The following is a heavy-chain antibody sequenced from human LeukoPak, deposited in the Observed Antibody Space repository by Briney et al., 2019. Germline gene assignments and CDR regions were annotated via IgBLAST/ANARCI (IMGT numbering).Heavy chain of an antibody. CDR1: GFTFSSYA. D-gene: IGHD6-19*01. CDR2: ISGSGGST. V-gene: IGHV3-23*01. J-gene: IGHJ5*02. CDR3: ARAVAGYNWFDP. Sequence: GGSLRLSCAASGFTFSSYAMSWVRQAPGKGLEWVSAISGSGGSTYYADSVKGRFTISRDNSKNTLYLQMNSLRAEDTAVYYCARAVAGYNWFDPWGQGTLVTVSS.